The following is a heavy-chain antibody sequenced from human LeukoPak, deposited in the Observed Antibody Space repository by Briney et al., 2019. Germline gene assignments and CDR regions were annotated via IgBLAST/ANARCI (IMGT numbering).Heavy chain of an antibody. CDR1: GGSFSGYY. J-gene: IGHJ4*02. Sequence: PSETLSLTCAVYGGSFSGYYWSWIRQPPGKGLEWIGEINHSGSTNYNPSLKSRVTISVDTSKNQFSLKLSSVTAADTAVYYCARDGLTSSSSSFDYWGQGTLVTVSS. V-gene: IGHV4-34*01. CDR2: INHSGST. CDR3: ARDGLTSSSSSFDY. D-gene: IGHD6-6*01.